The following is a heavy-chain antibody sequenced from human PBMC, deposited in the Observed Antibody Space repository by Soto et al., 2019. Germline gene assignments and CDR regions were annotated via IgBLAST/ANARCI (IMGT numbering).Heavy chain of an antibody. CDR1: GFTFDDYA. CDR3: AKTHRATKVVTRYWYFDL. J-gene: IGHJ2*01. CDR2: SSWNSVNI. Sequence: LRLSCAASGFTFDDYAMHWVRQAPGKGLEWVSGSSWNSVNIGYADSVKGRFTISRDNSNGTLFLQMNNLRAEDTAVYFCAKTHRATKVVTRYWYFDLWGRGTLVTVSS. D-gene: IGHD2-21*02. V-gene: IGHV3-9*01.